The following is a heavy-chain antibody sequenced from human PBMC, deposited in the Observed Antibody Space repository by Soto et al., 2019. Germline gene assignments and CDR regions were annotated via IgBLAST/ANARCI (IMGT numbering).Heavy chain of an antibody. J-gene: IGHJ4*02. Sequence: EVPMVESGGGVVQPGGSLRLSCAASGFSVTNNYMNWVRQAPGKGLEWVSIIDIGGNTYYADSVKDRFTISRDDSKNTLYLQMDSLRPQDTAVYFCARGLGSTGYLGREHYFDYWGQGTLVTVSP. V-gene: IGHV3-66*01. CDR2: IDIGGNT. CDR1: GFSVTNNY. D-gene: IGHD3-10*01. CDR3: ARGLGSTGYLGREHYFDY.